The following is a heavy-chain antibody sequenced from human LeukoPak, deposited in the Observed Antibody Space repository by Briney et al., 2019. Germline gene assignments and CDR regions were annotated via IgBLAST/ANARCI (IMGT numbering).Heavy chain of an antibody. J-gene: IGHJ3*02. D-gene: IGHD3-9*01. CDR2: INHSGST. V-gene: IGHV4-34*01. Sequence: PSETLSLTCAVYGGSFSGYYWSRIRQPPGKGLEWIGEINHSGSTNYNPSLKSRVTISVDTSKNQFSLKLSSVTAADTAVYYCARGSTLHYDILTGYYTPGPFDIWGQGTMFTVSS. CDR3: ARGSTLHYDILTGYYTPGPFDI. CDR1: GGSFSGYY.